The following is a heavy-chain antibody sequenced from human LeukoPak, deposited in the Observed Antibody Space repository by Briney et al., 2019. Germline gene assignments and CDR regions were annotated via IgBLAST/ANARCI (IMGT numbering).Heavy chain of an antibody. D-gene: IGHD6-6*01. V-gene: IGHV4-34*01. CDR3: ARGRRGKQLVPTLSDYMDV. Sequence: SETLSLTCAVYGGSFSDYYWSWIRQPPGKGLEWIGEIDHSGSTNYNPSLKSRVTISVDTSKNQFSLKLSSVTAADTAVYYCARGRRGKQLVPTLSDYMDVWGKGTTVTVSS. CDR1: GGSFSDYY. J-gene: IGHJ6*03. CDR2: IDHSGST.